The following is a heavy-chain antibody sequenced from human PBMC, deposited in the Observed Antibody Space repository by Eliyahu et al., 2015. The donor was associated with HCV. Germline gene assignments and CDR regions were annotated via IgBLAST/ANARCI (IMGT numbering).Heavy chain of an antibody. V-gene: IGHV3-30-3*01. CDR3: TRGGCSGGACSFGSNDDY. D-gene: IGHD2-15*01. Sequence: QVQLVESGGGVVQPGRSLRLSCAASGFTFNKFYMHWVRQSPGKGLEGVAVITHDGSNKYYADFVKGRFTISRDNSENTLFLQMNSLRVEDTAVYYCTRGGCSGGACSFGSNDDYWGQGTLVTVSS. CDR1: GFTFNKFY. CDR2: ITHDGSNK. J-gene: IGHJ4*02.